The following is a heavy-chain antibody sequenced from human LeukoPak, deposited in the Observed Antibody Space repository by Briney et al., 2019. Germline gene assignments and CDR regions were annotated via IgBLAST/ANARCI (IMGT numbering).Heavy chain of an antibody. D-gene: IGHD6-13*01. CDR2: ISSSGSTI. Sequence: GGSLRLSCAASGFTFSDYYMSWIRQAPGKGLEWVSYISSSGSTIYYADSVKGRFTISRDNAKNSLYLQMNSLRAEDTAIYYCAKLYSSNSGIFDYWGQGTLVTVSS. CDR3: AKLYSSNSGIFDY. CDR1: GFTFSDYY. V-gene: IGHV3-11*01. J-gene: IGHJ4*02.